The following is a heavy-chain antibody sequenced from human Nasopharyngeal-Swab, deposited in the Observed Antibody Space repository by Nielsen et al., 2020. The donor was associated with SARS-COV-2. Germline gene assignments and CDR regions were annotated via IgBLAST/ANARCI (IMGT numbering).Heavy chain of an antibody. D-gene: IGHD3-22*01. V-gene: IGHV1-24*01. J-gene: IGHJ4*02. CDR3: ATVYALGYYDSSGYYY. Sequence: ASVKVSCKVSGYTLTELSMHWVRQAPGKGLEWMGGFDPEDGETIYAQKFQGRVTMTEDTSTDTAYMELSSLRSEDTAAYYCATVYALGYYDSSGYYYWGQGTLVTVSS. CDR1: GYTLTELS. CDR2: FDPEDGET.